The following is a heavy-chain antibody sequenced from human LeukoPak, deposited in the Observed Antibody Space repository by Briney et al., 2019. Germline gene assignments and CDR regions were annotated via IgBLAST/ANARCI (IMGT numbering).Heavy chain of an antibody. CDR3: ARGLQLRFEAFDI. CDR1: GGSISSSSYY. V-gene: IGHV4-39*01. D-gene: IGHD5-24*01. J-gene: IGHJ3*02. Sequence: NPSETLFLTCTVSGGSISSSSYYWGWIRQPPGKGLEWIGSIYYSGSTYYNPSLKSRVTISVDTSKNQFSLKLSSVTAADMAVYYCARGLQLRFEAFDIWGQGTMVTVSS. CDR2: IYYSGST.